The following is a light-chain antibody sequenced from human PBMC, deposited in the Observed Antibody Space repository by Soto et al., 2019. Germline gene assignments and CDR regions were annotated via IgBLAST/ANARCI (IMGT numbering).Light chain of an antibody. CDR1: QSVSSN. CDR2: GAS. Sequence: EIVRTQSPATLSVSPGERATLSCRASQSVSSNLAWYQQKPGQAPRLLIYGASTRATGIPARFSGSGSGTEFTLTISSLLSEDFAVYYCQQYNNWPFTFGPGTKVDIK. J-gene: IGKJ3*01. CDR3: QQYNNWPFT. V-gene: IGKV3-15*01.